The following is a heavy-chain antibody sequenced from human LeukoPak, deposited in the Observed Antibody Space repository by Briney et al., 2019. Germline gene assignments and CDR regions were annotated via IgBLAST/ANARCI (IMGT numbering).Heavy chain of an antibody. D-gene: IGHD2-2*01. CDR1: GGSISSNSYY. CDR2: IYYSGST. Sequence: PSETVSLTCTVSGGSISSNSYYWGWIRQPPGKGLEWIGTIYYSGSTYYNPSLKSRVTISVHTSKNQFSLKLSSVTAPDTAVYYCARRDCTSPTCYAASYYFDYWGQGTLVTVSS. V-gene: IGHV4-39*01. CDR3: ARRDCTSPTCYAASYYFDY. J-gene: IGHJ4*02.